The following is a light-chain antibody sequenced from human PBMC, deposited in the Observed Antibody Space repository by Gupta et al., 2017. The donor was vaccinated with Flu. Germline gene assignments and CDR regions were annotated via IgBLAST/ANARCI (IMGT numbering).Light chain of an antibody. CDR2: KAS. J-gene: IGKJ4*01. Sequence: PSILSASVGERVTITCRASQSFSSWLAWYQQKPGKAPKLLIYKASSLESGVPSRFSGSGSGTEFTLTISSLQPDDFATYYCQQYGTNAHTFGGGTKVEIK. CDR3: QQYGTNAHT. CDR1: QSFSSW. V-gene: IGKV1-5*03.